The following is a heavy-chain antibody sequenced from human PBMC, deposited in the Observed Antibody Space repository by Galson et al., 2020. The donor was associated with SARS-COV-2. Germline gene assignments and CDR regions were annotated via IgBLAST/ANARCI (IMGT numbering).Heavy chain of an antibody. CDR1: GFMFSAYD. Sequence: GGSLRLSCAASGFMFSAYDMAWVRQAPGKGLELISYTDGGGGSIYYADSVKGRFTISRHNAQNSLFLQMSSLRAEDTAIYYCVRDVRAVSHTGYFYYYYMDVWGKGTTVTVSS. CDR3: VRDVRAVSHTGYFYYYYMDV. D-gene: IGHD6-19*01. J-gene: IGHJ6*03. V-gene: IGHV3-11*04. CDR2: TDGGGGSI.